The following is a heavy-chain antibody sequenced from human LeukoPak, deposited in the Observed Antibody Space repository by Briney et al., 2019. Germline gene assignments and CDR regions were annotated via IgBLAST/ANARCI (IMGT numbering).Heavy chain of an antibody. CDR1: GYSFTNYW. D-gene: IGHD4-17*01. J-gene: IGHJ4*02. CDR2: IDPSDSYT. V-gene: IGHV5-10-1*01. CDR3: ATGASKVTTDFANY. Sequence: GESLKVSCKGSGYSFTNYWISWVRQMPGKGLEWMGRIDPSDSYTKYSPSFEGHVTISVDKSISTAFLQWNSLKASDSAMYYCATGASKVTTDFANYWGQGTQVAVSS.